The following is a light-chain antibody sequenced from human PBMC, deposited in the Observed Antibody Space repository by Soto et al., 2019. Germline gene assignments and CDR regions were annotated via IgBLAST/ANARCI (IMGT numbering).Light chain of an antibody. J-gene: IGKJ5*01. V-gene: IGKV1-9*01. Sequence: IQLTQSPSSLSASVGDRVTITCRASQGISSYLGWYQQKPGKAPNLLIYDASTLHSGVPSRFSGGGSGTDFTLTISSLQPEDFATYYCQQYNSYSLITFGQGTRLEIK. CDR1: QGISSY. CDR2: DAS. CDR3: QQYNSYSLIT.